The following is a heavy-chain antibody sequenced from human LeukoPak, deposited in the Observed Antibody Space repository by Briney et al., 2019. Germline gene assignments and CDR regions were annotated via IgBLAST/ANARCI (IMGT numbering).Heavy chain of an antibody. CDR1: DGSINSYH. V-gene: IGHV4-59*01. CDR2: SYYSGNT. D-gene: IGHD3-16*01. Sequence: SETLSLTCSVSDGSINSYHWSWIRQPPGKGLEWIGYSYYSGNTNYNPSLKSRVTISVDMSKKQFSLKLSSVTAADTAVYYCARGGTSRFDYWGQGTLVTVSS. J-gene: IGHJ4*02. CDR3: ARGGTSRFDY.